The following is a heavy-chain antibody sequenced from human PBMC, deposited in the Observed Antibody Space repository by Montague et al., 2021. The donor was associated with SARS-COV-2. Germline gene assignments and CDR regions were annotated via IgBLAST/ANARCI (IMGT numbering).Heavy chain of an antibody. CDR1: GGSITNNIDY. CDR2: IYYTGNT. CDR3: ARLKRYFDSSGSPSAFDX. Sequence: SETLSLTCTVSGGSITNNIDYWAWIRQPPGKGLEWIGSIYYTGNTYYNPPLKSRVTISVVTSKNHFTLKLSSVTAAETAVYYCARLKRYFDSSGSPSAFDXWGQGTKVTVSS. J-gene: IGHJ3*01. D-gene: IGHD3-22*01. V-gene: IGHV4-39*02.